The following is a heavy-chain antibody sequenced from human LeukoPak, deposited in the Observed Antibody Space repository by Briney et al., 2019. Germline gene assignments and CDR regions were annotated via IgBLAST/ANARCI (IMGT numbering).Heavy chain of an antibody. CDR2: IYPGDSDT. CDR3: ARRSRYCSSTSCYLEGLVGY. J-gene: IGHJ4*02. D-gene: IGHD2-2*01. V-gene: IGHV5-51*01. Sequence: GESLKISCKGSGHSFTSYWIGWVRQMPGKGLEWMGIIYPGDSDTRYSPSFQGQVTISADKSISTAYLQWSSLKASDTAMYYCARRSRYCSSTSCYLEGLVGYWGQGTLVTVSS. CDR1: GHSFTSYW.